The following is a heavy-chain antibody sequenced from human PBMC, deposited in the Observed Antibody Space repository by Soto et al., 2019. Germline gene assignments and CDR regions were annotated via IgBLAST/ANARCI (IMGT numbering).Heavy chain of an antibody. V-gene: IGHV1-69*02. CDR3: ASQEYSGYDPLNDY. J-gene: IGHJ4*02. CDR1: GGTFSSYT. D-gene: IGHD5-12*01. Sequence: QVQLVQSGAEVKKPGSSVKVSCKASGGTFSSYTISWVRQAPGQGLEWMGRIIPILGIANYAQKFQGRVTITADKSTSTAYMELSSLRSEDTAVYYCASQEYSGYDPLNDYWGQGTLVTVSS. CDR2: IIPILGIA.